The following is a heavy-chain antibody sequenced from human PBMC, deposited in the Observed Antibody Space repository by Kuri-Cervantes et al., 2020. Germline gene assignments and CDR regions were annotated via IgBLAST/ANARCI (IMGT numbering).Heavy chain of an antibody. D-gene: IGHD4-17*01. CDR1: GFTFDDYA. CDR2: ISWNSGSI. V-gene: IGHV3-9*01. J-gene: IGHJ1*01. CDR3: AKERTTVTTREYFQH. Sequence: LSLTCAASGFTFDDYAMHWVRQAPGKGLEWVSGISWNSGSIGYADSVKGRFTISRDNSKNTLYLQMNSLRAEDTAVYYCAKERTTVTTREYFQHWGQGTLVTVSS.